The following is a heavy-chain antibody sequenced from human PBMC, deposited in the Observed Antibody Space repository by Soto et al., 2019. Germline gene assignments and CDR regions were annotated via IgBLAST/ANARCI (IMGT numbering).Heavy chain of an antibody. CDR2: IWYDGSNK. Sequence: GGSLRLSCAASGFTFSSHGMHWVRQAPGKGLEWVAVIWYDGSNKYYADSVKGRFTISRDNSKNTLYLQMNSLRAEDTAVYYCAKRDPSGVYFDYWGQGTLVTVSS. J-gene: IGHJ4*02. CDR1: GFTFSSHG. V-gene: IGHV3-33*06. CDR3: AKRDPSGVYFDY.